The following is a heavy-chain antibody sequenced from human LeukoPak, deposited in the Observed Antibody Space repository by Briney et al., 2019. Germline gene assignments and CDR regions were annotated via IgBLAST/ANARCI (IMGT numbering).Heavy chain of an antibody. CDR1: GFTLSSYV. Sequence: HGGSLRLSCAASGFTLSSYVMSWVRQATGKGLEWVSAISGSGGSTYYAGSVKGRFTISRGNSKNTLYLQMNSLRAEDTALYYCAKDQARGITIFGVVIETGGFDYWGQGTLVTVSS. CDR3: AKDQARGITIFGVVIETGGFDY. V-gene: IGHV3-23*01. D-gene: IGHD3-3*01. J-gene: IGHJ4*02. CDR2: ISGSGGST.